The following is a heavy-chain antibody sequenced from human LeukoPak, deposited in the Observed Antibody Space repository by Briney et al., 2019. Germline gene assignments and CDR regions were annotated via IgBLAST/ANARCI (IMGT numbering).Heavy chain of an antibody. V-gene: IGHV1-18*01. CDR2: LSAYNGNT. J-gene: IGHJ4*02. Sequence: ASVKVSCKASGYTFTSYGISWVRQAPGQGLEWMGWLSAYNGNTNYAQKLQGRVTMTTDTSTSTAYMELRSLRSDDTAVYYCARDPVVVVVAATPFDYWGQGTLVTVSS. CDR1: GYTFTSYG. CDR3: ARDPVVVVVAATPFDY. D-gene: IGHD2-15*01.